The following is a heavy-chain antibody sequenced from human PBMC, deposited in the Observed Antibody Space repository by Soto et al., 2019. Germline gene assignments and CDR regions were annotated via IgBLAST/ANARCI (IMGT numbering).Heavy chain of an antibody. D-gene: IGHD2-2*01. J-gene: IGHJ5*02. CDR3: ARVPDR. CDR1: GDSISSNSHY. Sequence: SETLSLTCTVSGDSISSNSHYWSWIRQPPGKGLEWIGYIYHSGSTYYNPSLKSRVTISVDRSKNQFSLKLSSVTAADTAVYYCARVPDRWGQGTLVTVS. V-gene: IGHV4-30-2*01. CDR2: IYHSGST.